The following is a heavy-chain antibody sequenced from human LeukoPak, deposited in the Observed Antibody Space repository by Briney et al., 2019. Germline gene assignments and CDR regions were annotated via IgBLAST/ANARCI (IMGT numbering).Heavy chain of an antibody. D-gene: IGHD2-2*01. J-gene: IGHJ4*02. CDR1: GFTFSSYE. CDR2: ISSSGSTI. Sequence: GGSLRLSCAASGFTFSSYEMNWVRQAPGKGLEWVSYISSSGSTIYYADSVKGRFPISRDNAKNSLYLQMNSLRAEDTAVYYCARADVVNRDDIVVVPAATLDFWGQGTLVTVSS. CDR3: ARADVVNRDDIVVVPAATLDF. V-gene: IGHV3-48*03.